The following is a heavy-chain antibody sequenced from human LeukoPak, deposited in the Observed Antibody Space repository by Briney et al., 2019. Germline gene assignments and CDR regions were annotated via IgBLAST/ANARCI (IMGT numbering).Heavy chain of an antibody. Sequence: SETLSLTCTVSGGSISSYYWSWIRQSPGQQLEWIGYIHYTGSTKYNPSLKSRVTISLDMSKNQFSLKVSSVTAADTAMYYCTRSAGYTSGWYWFDPWGQGTLVTVSS. CDR1: GGSISSYY. V-gene: IGHV4-59*01. J-gene: IGHJ5*02. CDR3: TRSAGYTSGWYWFDP. CDR2: IHYTGST. D-gene: IGHD6-19*01.